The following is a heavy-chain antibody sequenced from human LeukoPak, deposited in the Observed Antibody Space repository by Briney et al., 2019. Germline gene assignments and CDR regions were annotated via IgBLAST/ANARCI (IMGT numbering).Heavy chain of an antibody. CDR3: ARLYYDSRGYYWFDR. D-gene: IGHD3-22*01. CDR2: IYYSGST. Sequence: SETLSLTCTVSGGSISSYYWDWIRQPPGKGLEWIGYIYYSGSTNYNPSLKSRVTISVDTSKNQFSLKLSSVTAADTAVYYCARLYYDSRGYYWFDRWGQGTLVTVSS. V-gene: IGHV4-59*08. J-gene: IGHJ5*02. CDR1: GGSISSYY.